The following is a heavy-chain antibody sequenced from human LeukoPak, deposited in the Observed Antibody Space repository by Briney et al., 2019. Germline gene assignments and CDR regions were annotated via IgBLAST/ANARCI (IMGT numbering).Heavy chain of an antibody. Sequence: GASVKVSCKASGYTFTNYGIIWVRQAPGQGLEWMGWISAYNGNTNYAQKLQGRVTMTTDTSTSTAYMELRSLRSDDTAVYYCARDVRLGGDGTDAFDIWGQGIMVTVSS. CDR1: GYTFTNYG. J-gene: IGHJ3*02. CDR2: ISAYNGNT. CDR3: ARDVRLGGDGTDAFDI. V-gene: IGHV1-18*01. D-gene: IGHD2-21*02.